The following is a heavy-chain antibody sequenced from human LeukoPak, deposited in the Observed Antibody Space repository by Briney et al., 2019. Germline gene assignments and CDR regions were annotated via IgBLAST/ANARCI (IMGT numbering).Heavy chain of an antibody. CDR2: ISGSGGST. J-gene: IGHJ4*02. CDR3: AKGPLIEVAGTTWDY. CDR1: GFTFSSNA. D-gene: IGHD6-19*01. V-gene: IGHV3-23*01. Sequence: QTGGSLRLSGAAPGFTFSSNAMSGVGQAPGKGLEGVSAISGSGGSTYYADSVKGRFTVSRDNSEHTLYLQMNSLRAEDTAVYYCAKGPLIEVAGTTWDYWGQGTLVTVSS.